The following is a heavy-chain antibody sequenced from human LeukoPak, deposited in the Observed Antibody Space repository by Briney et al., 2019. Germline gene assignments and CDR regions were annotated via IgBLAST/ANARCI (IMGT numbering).Heavy chain of an antibody. V-gene: IGHV3-74*01. CDR3: ARVGIAARSRGYFDY. J-gene: IGHJ4*02. D-gene: IGHD6-6*01. CDR2: INTDGSST. CDR1: GFTFSSYW. Sequence: PGGSLRLSCAACGFTFSSYWMHWVRQAPGKGLVWVSRINTDGSSTSYADSVKGRFTISRDNAKNTLYLQMNSLRAEDTAVYYCARVGIAARSRGYFDYWGQGTLVTVSS.